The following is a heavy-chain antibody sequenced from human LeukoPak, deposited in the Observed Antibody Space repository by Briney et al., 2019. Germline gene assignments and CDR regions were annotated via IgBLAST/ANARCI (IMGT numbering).Heavy chain of an antibody. J-gene: IGHJ4*02. CDR2: IYYSGST. CDR1: GGSFSSYY. V-gene: IGHV4-59*01. D-gene: IGHD6-19*01. CDR3: AGGSKWLAFDY. Sequence: SETLSLTCAMYGGSFSSYYWSWIRQPPGKGLEWIGYIYYSGSTNYNPSLKSRVTISVDTSKNQFSLKLTSLTAADTAVYYCAGGSKWLAFDYWGQGTLVTVSS.